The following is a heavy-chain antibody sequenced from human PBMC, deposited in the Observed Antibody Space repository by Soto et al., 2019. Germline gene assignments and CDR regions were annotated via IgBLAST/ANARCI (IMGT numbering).Heavy chain of an antibody. Sequence: SETLSLTCTVSGGSISTYYWSWIRQPPGKGLEWIGYIYYSGSTNYNPSLKSRVTISVDTSRDQFSLRLSSVTAADTAVYYYARHLTTYNSGYDYDTFDIWGQGTMVTVSS. D-gene: IGHD5-12*01. V-gene: IGHV4-59*08. J-gene: IGHJ3*02. CDR3: ARHLTTYNSGYDYDTFDI. CDR1: GGSISTYY. CDR2: IYYSGST.